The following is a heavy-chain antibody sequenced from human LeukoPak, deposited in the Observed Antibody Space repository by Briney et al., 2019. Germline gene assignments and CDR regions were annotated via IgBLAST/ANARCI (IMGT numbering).Heavy chain of an antibody. J-gene: IGHJ4*02. D-gene: IGHD6-19*01. CDR1: GFTFSSYA. CDR2: ISGSGGST. Sequence: GSSRLSCAASGFTFSSYAMSWVRQAPGKGLEWVSAISGSGGSTYYADSVKGRFTISRDNSKNTLFLQMNSLRAEDTAVYYCAKDSLVGGWLVGYSFDFWGQGTLVPVSS. CDR3: AKDSLVGGWLVGYSFDF. V-gene: IGHV3-23*01.